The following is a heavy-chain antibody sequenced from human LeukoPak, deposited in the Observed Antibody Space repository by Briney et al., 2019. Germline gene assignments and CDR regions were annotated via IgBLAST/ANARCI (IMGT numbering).Heavy chain of an antibody. CDR1: GFTFSSYA. CDR3: AKDYIVAAPTGFDY. Sequence: GGSLRLSCAASGFTFSSYAMSWVRQAPGKGLEWVSAISGSGGNTYYADSVKGQFTISRDNSKNTLYLQMSSLRAEDTAVYYCAKDYIVAAPTGFDYWGQGTLVTVSS. J-gene: IGHJ4*02. CDR2: ISGSGGNT. D-gene: IGHD6-13*01. V-gene: IGHV3-23*01.